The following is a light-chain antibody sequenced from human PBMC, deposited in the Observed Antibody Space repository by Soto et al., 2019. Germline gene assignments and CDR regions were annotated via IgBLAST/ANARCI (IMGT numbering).Light chain of an antibody. V-gene: IGKV1-5*03. CDR1: QTISSW. Sequence: DIQMTQSPSTLSGSVGERLTITGRASQTISSWLAWYQQKPGKAPKLLIYKASTLKSGVTSRFSGSGSGTEFTLTISSLQPDDFATYYCQHYNSYSEAVGQGTKVDIK. J-gene: IGKJ1*01. CDR3: QHYNSYSEA. CDR2: KAS.